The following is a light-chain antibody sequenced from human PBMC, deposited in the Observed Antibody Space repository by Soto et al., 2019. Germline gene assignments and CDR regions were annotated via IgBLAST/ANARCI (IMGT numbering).Light chain of an antibody. CDR1: QDISVY. J-gene: IGKJ5*01. Sequence: EIQMTQSPSSLSASVGDRVTITCRASQDISVYLAWYQQKPGKVPKLLIYSASTLQSGVPSRFSGSGSGTDFTLTTSSLQPEDVATYYCQKFNTAPLTFGQGTRLEIK. CDR2: SAS. V-gene: IGKV1-27*01. CDR3: QKFNTAPLT.